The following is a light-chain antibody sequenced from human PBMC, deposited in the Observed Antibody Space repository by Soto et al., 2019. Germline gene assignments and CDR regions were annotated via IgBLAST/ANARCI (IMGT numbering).Light chain of an antibody. J-gene: IGKJ1*01. Sequence: EIVMTQSPATLSVSPGERATLSCRASQSVRSNLAWYQQKPGQAPRLLMYGASTRGADIPARFSGSGSGTEFTIAISSLQSEDFAVYFCQQYNKWPLAFGKGTKVEIK. CDR2: GAS. CDR3: QQYNKWPLA. CDR1: QSVRSN. V-gene: IGKV3D-15*01.